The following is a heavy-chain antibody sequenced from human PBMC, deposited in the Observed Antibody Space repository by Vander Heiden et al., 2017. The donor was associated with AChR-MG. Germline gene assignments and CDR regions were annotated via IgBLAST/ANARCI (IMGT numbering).Heavy chain of an antibody. CDR2: IYKSGST. CDR3: AREGRPVGSNFYYYYGVDV. D-gene: IGHD1-26*01. CDR1: GGSISSYY. V-gene: IGHV4-59*01. Sequence: QVQLQESGPGLVKPSETLSLTCTVSGGSISSYYWSWIRQSPGKGLEWIGYIYKSGSTRYNPSLQSRVTISLDTSKNQISLELKSVSAADTAVYDCAREGRPVGSNFYYYYGVDVWGQGTTVTVSS. J-gene: IGHJ6*02.